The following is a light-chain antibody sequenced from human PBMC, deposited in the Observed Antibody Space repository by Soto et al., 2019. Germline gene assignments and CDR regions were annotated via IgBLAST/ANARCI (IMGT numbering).Light chain of an antibody. J-gene: IGKJ1*01. CDR3: QKYNSAPWT. V-gene: IGKV1-27*01. CDR1: QVIDNY. Sequence: DIKMTQSPSSLSASVGDRVTITCRASQVIDNYLAWYQQQPGKVPRLLIYAGSILETGVPSRFTGSGSGTDFTLTITSLEPEDVATYYCQKYNSAPWTFGQGTKVEIK. CDR2: AGS.